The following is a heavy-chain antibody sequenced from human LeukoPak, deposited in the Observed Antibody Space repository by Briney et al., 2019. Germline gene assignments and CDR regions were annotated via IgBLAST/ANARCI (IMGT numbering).Heavy chain of an antibody. J-gene: IGHJ6*03. V-gene: IGHV3-72*01. CDR1: GFTFSDHY. D-gene: IGHD2-8*01. CDR3: ARAIMTYYYYYYMDV. CDR2: TRNKANSYTT. Sequence: GGSLRLSCAASGFTFSDHYMDWVRQAPGKGLEWVGRTRNKANSYTTEYAASVKGRFTISRDDSKNSLYLQMNSLKTEDTAVYYCARAIMTYYYYYYMDVWGKGTTVTVSS.